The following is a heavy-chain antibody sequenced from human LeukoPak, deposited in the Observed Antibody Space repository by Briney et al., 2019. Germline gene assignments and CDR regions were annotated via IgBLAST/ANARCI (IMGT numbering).Heavy chain of an antibody. CDR3: ARHVVVPAAMKHYYYYMDV. CDR2: IYPGDSDT. CDR1: GYSFTSYW. D-gene: IGHD2-2*01. J-gene: IGHJ6*03. Sequence: GESLKISCKGSGYSFTSYWIGWVRQMPGKGLEWMGIIYPGDSDTRYSPSFQGQVTISADKSTSTAYLQWSSLKASDTAMYYCARHVVVPAAMKHYYYYMDVWGKGTTVTVSS. V-gene: IGHV5-51*01.